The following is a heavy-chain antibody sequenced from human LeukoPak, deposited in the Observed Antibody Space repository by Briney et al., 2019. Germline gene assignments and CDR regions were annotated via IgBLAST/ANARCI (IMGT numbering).Heavy chain of an antibody. D-gene: IGHD6-19*01. J-gene: IGHJ4*02. V-gene: IGHV4-59*01. CDR3: ARGFSTGWYYFDY. CDR1: GGAITNYC. CDR2: IYHSGST. Sequence: PSETLSLTGTVSGGAITNYCSTWIRQPPGKGLEWIGYIYHSGSTNYNPSLKSRVTISVDSSRNQFSLRLSSVTAADTAVYYCARGFSTGWYYFDYWGQGTLVTVSS.